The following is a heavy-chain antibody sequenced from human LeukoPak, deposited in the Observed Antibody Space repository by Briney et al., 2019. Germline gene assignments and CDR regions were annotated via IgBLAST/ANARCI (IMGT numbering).Heavy chain of an antibody. D-gene: IGHD5-24*01. V-gene: IGHV5-51*01. CDR1: GYSFTSYW. CDR3: ARPSSDGYNEYDY. J-gene: IGHJ4*02. CDR2: IYPGDSDP. Sequence: GESLKISCKGSGYSFTSYWIGWVRQMPGKGLEWMGIIYPGDSDPRYSPSFQGQVTISSDKSTSTAYLRWSSLKASDTAMYYCARPSSDGYNEYDYWGQGTLVTVAS.